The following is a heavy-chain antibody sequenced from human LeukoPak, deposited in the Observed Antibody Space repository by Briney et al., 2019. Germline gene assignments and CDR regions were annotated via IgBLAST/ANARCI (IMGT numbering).Heavy chain of an antibody. Sequence: SETLSLTCAVYGGPFSGYYWGWILQPPGKGLEGIGSIYYSGSTYYNPALKSRVTISVDTSKHQFSLKLSSVTAADTAVYYCARDQLGDRIAARNNWFDPWGQGTLVTVSS. D-gene: IGHD6-6*01. CDR1: GGPFSGYY. J-gene: IGHJ5*02. CDR2: IYYSGST. CDR3: ARDQLGDRIAARNNWFDP. V-gene: IGHV4-34*01.